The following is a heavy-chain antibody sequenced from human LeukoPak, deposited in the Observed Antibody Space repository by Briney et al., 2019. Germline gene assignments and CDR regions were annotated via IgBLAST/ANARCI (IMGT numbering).Heavy chain of an antibody. V-gene: IGHV3-21*01. D-gene: IGHD1-26*01. J-gene: IGHJ6*03. Sequence: GGSLRLSCAASGFTFSSYSMNWVRQAPGKGLEWVSSISSSSSYIYYADSVKGRFTISRDNAENSLYLQMNSQRAEDTAVYYCARGPSGSYYYYYYYMDVWGKGTTVTVSS. CDR3: ARGPSGSYYYYYYYMDV. CDR2: ISSSSSYI. CDR1: GFTFSSYS.